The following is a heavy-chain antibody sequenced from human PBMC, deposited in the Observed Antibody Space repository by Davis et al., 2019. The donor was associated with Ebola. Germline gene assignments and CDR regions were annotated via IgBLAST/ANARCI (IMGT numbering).Heavy chain of an antibody. CDR3: ATLRRTITGMDDGFDI. CDR1: GNSFNTYW. V-gene: IGHV5-51*01. CDR2: IYTGDSDT. D-gene: IGHD1-20*01. J-gene: IGHJ3*02. Sequence: GGSLRLSCKDSGNSFNTYWIGWVRQMPGKGLEWMGIIYTGDSDTRYSPSFRGQATISADKSIKTAFLQWSSLKASDTAMYYCATLRRTITGMDDGFDIWGQGTMVTVSS.